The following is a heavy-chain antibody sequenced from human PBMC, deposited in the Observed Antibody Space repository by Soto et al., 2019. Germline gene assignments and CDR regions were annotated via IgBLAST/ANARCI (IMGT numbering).Heavy chain of an antibody. CDR2: ISAYNGNT. CDR3: ARVNMTIFDY. V-gene: IGHV1-18*01. Sequence: VSLVNFSCKASGYTFTSYGISWVRQAPGQVLECMVWISAYNGNTNYXXKLQGRVXXTADGSTSIAXMELSXLRSDDTAVYYCARVNMTIFDYCGQGTLVTASX. D-gene: IGHD3-10*01. J-gene: IGHJ4*02. CDR1: GYTFTSYG.